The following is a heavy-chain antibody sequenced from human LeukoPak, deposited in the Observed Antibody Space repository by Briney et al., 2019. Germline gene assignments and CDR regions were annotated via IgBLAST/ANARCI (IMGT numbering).Heavy chain of an antibody. J-gene: IGHJ4*02. Sequence: ASVKVSCKASGYTFTGYYMHWVRQAPGQGLEWMGWINPNSGGTNYAQKFQGRVTMTRDTSISTAYMELSRLRSDATAVYYCARADTAMVTNFDYWGQGTLVTVSS. V-gene: IGHV1-2*02. CDR1: GYTFTGYY. CDR3: ARADTAMVTNFDY. CDR2: INPNSGGT. D-gene: IGHD5-18*01.